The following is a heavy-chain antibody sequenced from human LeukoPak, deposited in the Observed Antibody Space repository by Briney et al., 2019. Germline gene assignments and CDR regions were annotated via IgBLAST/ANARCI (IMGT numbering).Heavy chain of an antibody. V-gene: IGHV1-69*13. J-gene: IGHJ4*02. CDR2: IIPIFGTA. CDR1: GGTFSSYA. Sequence: SVKVSCKTSGGTFSSYAISWVRQAPGQGLEWMGGIIPIFGTANYAQKFQGRVTITADESTSTAYMELSSLRFEDTAVYYCAREGVGATKRGAFDYWGQGTLVTVSS. CDR3: AREGVGATKRGAFDY. D-gene: IGHD1-26*01.